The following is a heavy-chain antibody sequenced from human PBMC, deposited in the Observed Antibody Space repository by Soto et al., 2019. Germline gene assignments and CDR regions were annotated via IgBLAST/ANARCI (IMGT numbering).Heavy chain of an antibody. V-gene: IGHV4-31*03. CDR2: IYYSGST. J-gene: IGHJ6*02. CDR1: GGSISSGGYY. D-gene: IGHD3-22*01. CDR3: ARDGREWITMMSGMDV. Sequence: SETLSLTCTVSGGSISSGGYYWSWIRQHPGKGLEWIGYIYYSGSTYYNPSLKSRVTISVDTSKNQFSLKLSSVTAADTAVYYCARDGREWITMMSGMDVWGQGTTVTVSS.